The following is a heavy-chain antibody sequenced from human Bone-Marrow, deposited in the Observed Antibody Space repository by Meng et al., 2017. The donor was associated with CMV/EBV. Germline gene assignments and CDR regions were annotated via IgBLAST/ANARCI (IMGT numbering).Heavy chain of an antibody. J-gene: IGHJ3*02. Sequence: GESLKISCSASGFSFSNNAMHWVRQAPGKGLEWVAFISYEGRDKFYGDSVKGRFTISRDNFKNTLYLQMNSLRTEDTAAYYCAREANTAFDIWGQVTMVTVSS. V-gene: IGHV3-30*02. D-gene: IGHD1-26*01. CDR2: ISYEGRDK. CDR1: GFSFSNNA. CDR3: AREANTAFDI.